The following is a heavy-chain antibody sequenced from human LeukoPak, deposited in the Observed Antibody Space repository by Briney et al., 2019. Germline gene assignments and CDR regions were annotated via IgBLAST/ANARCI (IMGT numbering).Heavy chain of an antibody. CDR2: IYYSGST. J-gene: IGHJ3*02. D-gene: IGHD3-9*01. CDR1: GDSIIDYY. Sequence: SETLSLTCTVSGDSIIDYYWGWIRQPPGKGLEWIGSIYYSGSTYYNPSLKSRVTISVDTSKNQFSLKLSSVTAADTAVYYCARGRTFDSDAFDIWGQGTMVTVSS. CDR3: ARGRTFDSDAFDI. V-gene: IGHV4-39*01.